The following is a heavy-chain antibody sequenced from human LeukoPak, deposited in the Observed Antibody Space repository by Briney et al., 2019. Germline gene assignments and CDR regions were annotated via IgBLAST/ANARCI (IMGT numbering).Heavy chain of an antibody. V-gene: IGHV4-38-2*02. CDR1: GYSISSGYY. CDR2: IYHSGST. Sequence: PSETLSLTCTVPGYSISSGYYWGWIRQPPGKGLEWIGSIYHSGSTYYNPSLKSRVTISVDTSKNQFSLKLSSVTAADTAVYYCARTRYYYDSSGYSYYFDYWGQGTLVTVSS. J-gene: IGHJ4*02. CDR3: ARTRYYYDSSGYSYYFDY. D-gene: IGHD3-22*01.